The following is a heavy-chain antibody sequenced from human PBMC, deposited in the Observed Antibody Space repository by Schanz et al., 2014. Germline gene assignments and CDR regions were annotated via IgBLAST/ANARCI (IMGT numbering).Heavy chain of an antibody. CDR3: ARDTTWRLDL. V-gene: IGHV4-61*02. J-gene: IGHJ2*01. D-gene: IGHD1-1*01. CDR1: GGSIRSGTYY. CDR2: VFPNGIT. Sequence: QVQLQESGPGLVKPSQTLSLTCTVSGGSIRSGTYYWSWIRQPAGKALEWVGRVFPNGITNYNPSLKSRVTISLATPKTQFSLSLPSLTAADTAVYYCARDTTWRLDLWGRGTLVTVSS.